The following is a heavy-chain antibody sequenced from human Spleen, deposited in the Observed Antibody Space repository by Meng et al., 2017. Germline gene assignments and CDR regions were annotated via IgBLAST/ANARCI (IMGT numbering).Heavy chain of an antibody. J-gene: IGHJ4*02. CDR2: IFYTGDT. Sequence: SETLSLTCTVSGASISSSSYYWGWIRQPPGKRLEWIGYIFYTGDTFYNPSLESRVTISLDMSKNHFSLNLSSVTAAETAVYYCARASNYGLYYFDFWGQGTLVTVSS. V-gene: IGHV4-39*07. CDR3: ARASNYGLYYFDF. CDR1: GASISSSSYY. D-gene: IGHD3-10*01.